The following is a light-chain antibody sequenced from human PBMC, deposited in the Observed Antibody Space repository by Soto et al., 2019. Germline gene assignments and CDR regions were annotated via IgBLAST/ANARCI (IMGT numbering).Light chain of an antibody. J-gene: IGLJ2*01. Sequence: ALTQPASVSGSPGQSITISCTGTSSDVGGYNYVSWYQQHPGKAPKLMIYYVSNRPSGVSNRFSGSKSGNTASLTISGLQAEDEADYYCSSYTSSSTLVVFGGGTKLTVL. CDR2: YVS. V-gene: IGLV2-14*01. CDR1: SSDVGGYNY. CDR3: SSYTSSSTLVV.